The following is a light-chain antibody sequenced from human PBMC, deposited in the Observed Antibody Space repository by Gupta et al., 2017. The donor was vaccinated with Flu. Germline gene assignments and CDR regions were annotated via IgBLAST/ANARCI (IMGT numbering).Light chain of an antibody. CDR2: DAF. CDR1: QSVRGDY. Sequence: IVLTQSPGTLSLSPGERATLSCRASQSVRGDYVAWYQQRPGQAPRLLIYDAFKRATGIPDRFSGSGSGTDFTLTINRLEPEDLAVYYCHQYGRAPQAFGQGTKVEI. J-gene: IGKJ1*01. CDR3: HQYGRAPQA. V-gene: IGKV3-20*01.